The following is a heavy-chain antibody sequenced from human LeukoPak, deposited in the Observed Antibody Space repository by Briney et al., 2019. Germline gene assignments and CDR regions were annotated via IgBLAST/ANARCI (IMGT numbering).Heavy chain of an antibody. CDR2: ISGSGGST. CDR3: ARVVPAADY. CDR1: GFTFSSYA. V-gene: IGHV3-23*01. Sequence: PGGSLRLSCAASGFTFSSYAMSWVRQAPGKGLEWVSAISGSGGSTHHADSVKGRLTISRDKSKNTLYLQMNSLRVEDTAVYYCARVVPAADYWGQGTLVTVSS. J-gene: IGHJ4*02. D-gene: IGHD2-2*01.